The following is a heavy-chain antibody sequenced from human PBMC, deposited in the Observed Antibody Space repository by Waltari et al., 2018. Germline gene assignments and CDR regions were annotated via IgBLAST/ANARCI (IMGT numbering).Heavy chain of an antibody. J-gene: IGHJ5*02. Sequence: QVQLQESGPSLLKPSETLSLICTVSGGSISGFYWSWARQPPGKGLDWIGYIYYTGSTNFTPPLKSRVTMSVDTSKNQFSLKLSSVTAADTAFYYCARGGGGDWEWFDPWGQGTLVTVSS. D-gene: IGHD2-21*02. CDR2: IYYTGST. V-gene: IGHV4-59*01. CDR1: GGSISGFY. CDR3: ARGGGGDWEWFDP.